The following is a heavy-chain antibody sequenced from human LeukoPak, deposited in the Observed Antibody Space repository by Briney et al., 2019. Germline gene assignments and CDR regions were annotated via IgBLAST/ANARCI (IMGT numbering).Heavy chain of an antibody. CDR3: AKDYDSSGYYRWAFDI. V-gene: IGHV3-30*18. D-gene: IGHD3-22*01. Sequence: GGSLRLSCAASGFTFSSYGMHWVRQAPGKGLEWVAVISYDGSNKYYADSVKGRFTISRDNSKNTLYLQMNSLRAEDTAVYYCAKDYDSSGYYRWAFDIWGQGTMVTVSS. J-gene: IGHJ3*02. CDR1: GFTFSSYG. CDR2: ISYDGSNK.